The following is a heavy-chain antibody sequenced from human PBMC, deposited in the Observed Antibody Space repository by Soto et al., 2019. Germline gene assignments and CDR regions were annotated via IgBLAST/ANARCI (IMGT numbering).Heavy chain of an antibody. CDR3: ARDPQRRWFGELDYGMDV. D-gene: IGHD3-10*01. Sequence: GGSLRLSCAASGFTFCSYAMHWVRQAPGKGLEWVAVISYDGSNKYYADSVKGRFTISRDNSKDTLYLQMNSLRAEDTAVYYCARDPQRRWFGELDYGMDVWGQGTTVTVSS. J-gene: IGHJ6*02. V-gene: IGHV3-30-3*01. CDR2: ISYDGSNK. CDR1: GFTFCSYA.